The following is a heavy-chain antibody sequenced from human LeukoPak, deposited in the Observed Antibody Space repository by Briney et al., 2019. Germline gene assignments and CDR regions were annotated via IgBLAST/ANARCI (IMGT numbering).Heavy chain of an antibody. Sequence: VSVKVSCKASGYTFPTSGISWVRQAPGQGLEWMGWISAYNGNTNYAQKLQGRVTMTTDTSTSTAYMELRSLRSDDTAVYYCARSGLQLKFDWFGPWGQGTLVTVSS. J-gene: IGHJ5*02. CDR3: ARSGLQLKFDWFGP. D-gene: IGHD5-24*01. CDR1: GYTFPTSG. V-gene: IGHV1-18*01. CDR2: ISAYNGNT.